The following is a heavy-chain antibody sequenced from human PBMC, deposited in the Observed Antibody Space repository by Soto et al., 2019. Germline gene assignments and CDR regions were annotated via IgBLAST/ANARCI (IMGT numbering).Heavy chain of an antibody. CDR3: ARDVADLVVPAANDY. CDR2: INPSGGRT. CDR1: GYTFTHHY. J-gene: IGHJ4*02. Sequence: ASVKVSCKASGYTFTHHYIHWVRQAPGQGLDWVGVINPSGGRTNYAQKFQGRVTMTGDTSTSTAYMELRSLRSDDTAVYYCARDVADLVVPAANDYWGQGTLVTVSS. D-gene: IGHD2-2*01. V-gene: IGHV1-46*01.